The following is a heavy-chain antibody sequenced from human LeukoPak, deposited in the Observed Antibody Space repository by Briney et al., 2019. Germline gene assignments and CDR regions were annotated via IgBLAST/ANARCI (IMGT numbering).Heavy chain of an antibody. CDR3: ASSTYNYDYALDV. D-gene: IGHD5-24*01. V-gene: IGHV3-23*01. CDR1: GFIFSTYS. CDR2: INDSGRRT. Sequence: GGSLRLSCAASGFIFSTYSMSWVRQAPGKGLEWVSLINDSGRRTYYADSVKGRFTVSRDNSKYTLYLQMNSLRVEDTAVYYCASSTYNYDYALDVWGQGTTVTVSS. J-gene: IGHJ6*02.